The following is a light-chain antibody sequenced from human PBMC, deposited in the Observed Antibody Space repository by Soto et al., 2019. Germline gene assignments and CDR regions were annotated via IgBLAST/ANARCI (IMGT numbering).Light chain of an antibody. Sequence: QSVLTQPASVSGSPGQSITISCTGTSSDVGGYNYVSWYQQHPGKAPKLMIYEVSNRPSGVSNRFSGSKSGNTASLTISGLQAEDEADYYCSPYTSSSIYVFGNGNKVTVL. CDR3: SPYTSSSIYV. CDR1: SSDVGGYNY. CDR2: EVS. J-gene: IGLJ1*01. V-gene: IGLV2-14*01.